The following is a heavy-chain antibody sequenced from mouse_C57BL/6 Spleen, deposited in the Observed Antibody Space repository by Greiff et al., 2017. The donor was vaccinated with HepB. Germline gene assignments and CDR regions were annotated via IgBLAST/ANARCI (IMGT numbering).Heavy chain of an antibody. CDR2: IYPGDGDT. CDR3: ARSGNYYGSSYWFAY. V-gene: IGHV1-80*01. Sequence: QVQLQQSGAELVKPGASVKISCKASGYAFSSYWMNWVKQRPGKGLEWIGQIYPGDGDTNYNGKFKGKATLTADKSSSTAYMQLSSLTSEDSAVYFCARSGNYYGSSYWFAYWGQGTLVTVSA. D-gene: IGHD1-1*01. J-gene: IGHJ3*01. CDR1: GYAFSSYW.